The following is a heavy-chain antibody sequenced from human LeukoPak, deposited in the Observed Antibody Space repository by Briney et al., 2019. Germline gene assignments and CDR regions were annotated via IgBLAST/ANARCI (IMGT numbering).Heavy chain of an antibody. CDR1: GFTSSSYW. CDR3: ARAPYCIGGSCRFDY. CDR2: IKQDGSEK. V-gene: IGHV3-7*03. J-gene: IGHJ4*02. D-gene: IGHD2-15*01. Sequence: GGSLRLTCAVSGFTSSSYWMSWVRQAPGKGLEWVANIKQDGSEKYYVDSVKGRFTISRDNAKNSLYLQMNSLRAEDTAVYYCARAPYCIGGSCRFDYWGQGTLVTVSS.